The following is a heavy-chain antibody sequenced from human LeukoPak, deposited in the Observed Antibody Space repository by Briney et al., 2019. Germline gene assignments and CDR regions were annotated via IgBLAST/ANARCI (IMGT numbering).Heavy chain of an antibody. CDR2: NYYSRSNTT. CDR1: GGAISSSLFY. V-gene: IGHV4-39*01. CDR3: ARRVRVATIDY. D-gene: IGHD3-10*01. J-gene: IGHJ4*02. Sequence: SETLSLTCTVSGGAISSSLFYWAWIRQPPGKGLEWIGSNYYSRSNTTYYTPSLNSRVTISVDTSKKQFSLKLSSVTAADTAVYYCARRVRVATIDYWGQGTLVTVSS.